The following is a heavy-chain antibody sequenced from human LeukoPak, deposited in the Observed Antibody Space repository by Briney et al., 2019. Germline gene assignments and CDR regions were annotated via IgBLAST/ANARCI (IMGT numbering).Heavy chain of an antibody. V-gene: IGHV1-2*02. CDR2: INPNSGGT. CDR3: ARVPSMIRGVVNYGMDV. J-gene: IGHJ6*02. CDR1: GYTFTGYY. D-gene: IGHD3-10*01. Sequence: ASVKVSCKASGYTFTGYYMHWVRQAPGQGLEWMGWINPNSGGTNYARKFQGRVTMTRDTSINTAYMELRRLTSDDTAVYYCARVPSMIRGVVNYGMDVWGQGTTVTVSS.